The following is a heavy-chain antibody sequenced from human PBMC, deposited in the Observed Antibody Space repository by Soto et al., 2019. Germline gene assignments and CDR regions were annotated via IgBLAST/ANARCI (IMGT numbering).Heavy chain of an antibody. CDR3: ARGFYDSSGYDY. CDR1: GFTFSSYG. CDR2: IWYDGSNK. V-gene: IGHV3-33*01. D-gene: IGHD3-22*01. J-gene: IGHJ4*02. Sequence: GGSLRLSCAASGFTFSSYGMHWVRQAPGKGLEWVAVIWYDGSNKYYADSVKGRFTISRDNSKNTLYQQMNSLRAEDTAVYYCARGFYDSSGYDYWGQGTLVTVSS.